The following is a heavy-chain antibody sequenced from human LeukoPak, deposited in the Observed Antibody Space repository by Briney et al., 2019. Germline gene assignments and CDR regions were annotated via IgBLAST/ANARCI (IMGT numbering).Heavy chain of an antibody. J-gene: IGHJ4*01. CDR3: ARVGYSSSALGIDY. CDR1: GASFSGYY. D-gene: IGHD6-6*01. V-gene: IGHV4-34*01. Sequence: PSETLSLTCAVYGASFSGYYWSWIRQPPGKGLEWIGEINHSGSTNYNPSLKSRVTISVDTSKNQFSLKLSSVTAADTAVYYCARVGYSSSALGIDYWGQGTLVTVSS. CDR2: INHSGST.